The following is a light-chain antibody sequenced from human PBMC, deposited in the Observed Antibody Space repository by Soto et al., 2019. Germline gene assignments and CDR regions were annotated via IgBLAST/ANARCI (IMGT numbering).Light chain of an antibody. V-gene: IGKV1-9*01. CDR3: QQLNSYPQA. CDR2: AAS. Sequence: DIQLTQSPSFLSASVGDRVTITCRTSQGISSFLAWYQQQPGKAPKLLIYAASTLQSGVPSRFSGSGSGTEFTLTISSLQPEDFATYYCQQLNSYPQAFGPGTKVDMK. J-gene: IGKJ3*01. CDR1: QGISSF.